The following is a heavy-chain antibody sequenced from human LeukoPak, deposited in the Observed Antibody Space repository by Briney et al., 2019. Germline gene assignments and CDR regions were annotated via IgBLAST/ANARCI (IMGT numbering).Heavy chain of an antibody. V-gene: IGHV1-8*01. CDR1: GYTFTTYD. J-gene: IGHJ4*02. Sequence: GASVKVSCKASGYTFTTYDINWVRQATGQGLEWMGWMNPHSGNTGFAQNFQGRVAMTRNTSIDTAYMELSSLRVEDTAVYYSVRGFRSDTSGRKFDCWGQGTLVTVSS. D-gene: IGHD2-2*01. CDR3: VRGFRSDTSGRKFDC. CDR2: MNPHSGNT.